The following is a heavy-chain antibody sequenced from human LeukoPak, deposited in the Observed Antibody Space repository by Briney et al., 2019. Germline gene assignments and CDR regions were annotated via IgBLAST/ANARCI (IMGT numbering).Heavy chain of an antibody. CDR2: ISGSGGST. CDR3: AKRPGMRGHLDY. V-gene: IGHV3-23*01. J-gene: IGHJ4*02. CDR1: GFTFSSYA. D-gene: IGHD3-10*01. Sequence: PGGSLRPSCAASGFTFSSYAMSWVLQAPGKGLEWVSAISGSGGSTYYADSVKGRFTISRDNSKNTLYLQMNSLRAEDTAVYYCAKRPGMRGHLDYWGQGTLVTVSS.